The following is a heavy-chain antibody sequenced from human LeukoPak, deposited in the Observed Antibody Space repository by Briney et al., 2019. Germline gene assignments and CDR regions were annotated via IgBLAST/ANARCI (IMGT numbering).Heavy chain of an antibody. Sequence: ASVKVSCKASGYTFTGYYMHWVRQAPGQGLEWMGWINPNSGGTNYAQKFQGRVTMARDTSISTAYMELSRLRSDDTAVYYCARVLTMPEAFNIWGQGTMVTVSS. D-gene: IGHD2/OR15-2a*01. V-gene: IGHV1-2*02. CDR3: ARVLTMPEAFNI. J-gene: IGHJ3*02. CDR2: INPNSGGT. CDR1: GYTFTGYY.